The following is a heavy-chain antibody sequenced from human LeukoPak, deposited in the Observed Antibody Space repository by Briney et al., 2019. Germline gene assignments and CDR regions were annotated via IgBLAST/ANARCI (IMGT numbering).Heavy chain of an antibody. CDR3: ARESGYSYGGLFDY. J-gene: IGHJ4*02. V-gene: IGHV3-7*01. CDR2: IKQDGSEK. D-gene: IGHD5-18*01. CDR1: GFTFSSYW. Sequence: PGGSLRLSCAASGFTFSSYWMSWVRQAPGKGLEWVANIKQDGSEKYYVDSVKGRSTISGDNAKNSLYLQMNSLRAEDTAVYYCARESGYSYGGLFDYWGQGTLVTVSS.